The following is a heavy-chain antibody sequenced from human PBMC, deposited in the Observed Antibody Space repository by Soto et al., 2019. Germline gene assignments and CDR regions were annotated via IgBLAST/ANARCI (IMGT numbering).Heavy chain of an antibody. CDR3: ARQGGEYSGSWFWFDP. D-gene: IGHD6-6*01. CDR2: VFYNGNT. J-gene: IGHJ5*02. V-gene: IGHV4-59*08. CDR1: SGSITNYY. Sequence: QVQLQESGPGLVKPSETLSLTCTVTSGSITNYYWSWIRQPPGKGLEWIGYVFYNGNTNYNPSLKSRVTMSIDTSQNQFSLKLTSVTAADTAVYYCARQGGEYSGSWFWFDPWGQGTLVTVSS.